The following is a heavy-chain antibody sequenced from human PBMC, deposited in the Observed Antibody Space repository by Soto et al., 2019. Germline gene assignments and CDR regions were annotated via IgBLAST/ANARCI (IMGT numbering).Heavy chain of an antibody. CDR2: IVPMNGSP. J-gene: IGHJ4*02. Sequence: ASLKVSCKASGGMFYSSAINWVRQAPGQGLEWMGGIVPMNGSPKYAQEFLGRVTISADASATTAYMDLSGLKSEDTAVYYCSFAPNWTYQLTRYRGRGSHVTVSS. V-gene: IGHV1-69*13. CDR1: GGMFYSSA. CDR3: SFAPNWTYQLTRY. D-gene: IGHD1-1*01.